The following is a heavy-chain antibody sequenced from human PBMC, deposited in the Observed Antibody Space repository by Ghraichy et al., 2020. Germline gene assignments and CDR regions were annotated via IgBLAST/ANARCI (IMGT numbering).Heavy chain of an antibody. CDR2: IYYSGST. Sequence: SETLSLTCTVSGGSISSYYWSWIRQPPGKGLEWIGYIYYSGSTNNNPSLKSRVTISVDTSKNQFSLKLSSVTAADTAVYYCARCRNNWLGEAGYFDLWGRGTLVTVS. V-gene: IGHV4-59*01. CDR3: ARCRNNWLGEAGYFDL. J-gene: IGHJ2*01. D-gene: IGHD3-10*01. CDR1: GGSISSYY.